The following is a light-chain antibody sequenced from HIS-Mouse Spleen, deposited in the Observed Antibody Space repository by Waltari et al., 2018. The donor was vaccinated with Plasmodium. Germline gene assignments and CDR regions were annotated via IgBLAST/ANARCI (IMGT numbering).Light chain of an antibody. V-gene: IGLV3-1*01. Sequence: SYELTQPPSVSVSPGQTASITCSGDKLGYKYACWYQQKPGQSPVLVIYEDSKRPSGIHELFSGSNDGNTATLTISGTQAMDEADYYCQAWDSSTVVFGGGTKLTVL. J-gene: IGLJ2*01. CDR3: QAWDSSTVV. CDR2: EDS. CDR1: KLGYKY.